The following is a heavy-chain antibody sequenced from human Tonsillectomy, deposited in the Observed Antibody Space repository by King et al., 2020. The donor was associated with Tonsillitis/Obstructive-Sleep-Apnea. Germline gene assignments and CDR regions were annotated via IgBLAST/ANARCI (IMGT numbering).Heavy chain of an antibody. Sequence: VQLVESGGGVVQPGRSLRLSCAASGFTFSSCHMHWVRPAPGKGLEWVAVIWYDGSNKYYADSVKGRFTISRDNSKNTLYLQMNSLRAEDTAVYYCARERGGLEDFDYWGQGTLVTVSS. V-gene: IGHV3-33*01. D-gene: IGHD3-16*01. CDR3: ARERGGLEDFDY. J-gene: IGHJ4*02. CDR2: IWYDGSNK. CDR1: GFTFSSCH.